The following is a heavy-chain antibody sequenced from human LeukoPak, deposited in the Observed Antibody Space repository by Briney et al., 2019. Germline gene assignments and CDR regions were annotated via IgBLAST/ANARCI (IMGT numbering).Heavy chain of an antibody. CDR2: ISSSSSYI. CDR3: ARGSLSPSRAAGSIVVVPAAITPRVDY. CDR1: GFTFSSYS. J-gene: IGHJ4*02. V-gene: IGHV3-21*01. D-gene: IGHD2-2*02. Sequence: PGGSLRLSCAASGFTFSSYSMNWVRQAPGKGLEWVSSISSSSSYIYYADSVKGRFTISRDNAKNSLYLQMNSLRAEDTAVYYCARGSLSPSRAAGSIVVVPAAITPRVDYWGQGTLVTVSS.